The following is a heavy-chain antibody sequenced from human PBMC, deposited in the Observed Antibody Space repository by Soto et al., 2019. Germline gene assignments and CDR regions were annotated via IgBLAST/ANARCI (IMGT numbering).Heavy chain of an antibody. J-gene: IGHJ6*02. D-gene: IGHD2-2*01. Sequence: VASVKVSCKASGGTFSSYTISWVRQAPGQGLEWMGRIIPILGITNYAQKFQGRVTITADKSTSTAYMELSSLRSEDTAVYYCARDEERDRDGYCRTTICSYGMDGWGQGTSVTVSS. CDR3: ARDEERDRDGYCRTTICSYGMDG. V-gene: IGHV1-69*04. CDR1: GGTFSSYT. CDR2: IIPILGIT.